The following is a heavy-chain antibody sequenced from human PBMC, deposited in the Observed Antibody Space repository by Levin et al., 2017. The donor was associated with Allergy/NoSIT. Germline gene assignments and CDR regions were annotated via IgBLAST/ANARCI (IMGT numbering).Heavy chain of an antibody. CDR1: GGSISSYY. V-gene: IGHV4-59*08. J-gene: IGHJ4*02. D-gene: IGHD6-19*01. CDR2: IYYSGST. CDR3: ARRDSSGWYFFDY. Sequence: SQTLSLTCTVSGGSISSYYWSWIRQPPGKGLEWIGYIYYSGSTNYNPSLKSRVTISVDTSKNQFSLKLTSVTAADTAVYYCARRDSSGWYFFDYWGQGTLVTVSS.